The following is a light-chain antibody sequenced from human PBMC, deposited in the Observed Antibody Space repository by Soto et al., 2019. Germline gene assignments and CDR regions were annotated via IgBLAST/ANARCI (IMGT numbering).Light chain of an antibody. Sequence: EIVLTQSPGTLSLSPGERATLSCRASQSVSSSNLAWYQQEPGQAPRLLIYGASSRATGIPDRFSGSGSGIYFSLIISRLEPEDFAVYYCQEYGSSPLTFGQGTKVEIK. J-gene: IGKJ1*01. CDR3: QEYGSSPLT. CDR1: QSVSSSN. CDR2: GAS. V-gene: IGKV3-20*01.